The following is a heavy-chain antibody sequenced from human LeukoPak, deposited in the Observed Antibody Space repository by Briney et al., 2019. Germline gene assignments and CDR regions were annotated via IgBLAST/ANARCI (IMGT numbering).Heavy chain of an antibody. D-gene: IGHD1-26*01. CDR1: GYTFTSYD. CDR3: ATDVGATRYFDY. CDR2: MNPNSGNT. Sequence: ASVKVSCKASGYTFTSYDINWVRQATGQGLEWMGWMNPNSGNTGYAQKFQGRVTMTRNTSISTAYMELSSLRSEDTAVYYCATDVGATRYFDYWGQGALVTVSS. V-gene: IGHV1-8*01. J-gene: IGHJ4*02.